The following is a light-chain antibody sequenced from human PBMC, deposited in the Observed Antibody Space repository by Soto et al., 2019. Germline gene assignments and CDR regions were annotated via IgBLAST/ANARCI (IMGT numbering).Light chain of an antibody. CDR1: QSLLHNNGYNY. CDR2: LGS. Sequence: DVLLTISTLSLPVAPGEPASLSCRSSQSLLHNNGYNYLDWYLQKPGQSPQLLIYLGSNRASGVPGRFSGSGSGTDFTLKISRVEAEDVGVYYCMQALRTQWTFGQGTKVDIK. V-gene: IGKV2-28*01. CDR3: MQALRTQWT. J-gene: IGKJ1*01.